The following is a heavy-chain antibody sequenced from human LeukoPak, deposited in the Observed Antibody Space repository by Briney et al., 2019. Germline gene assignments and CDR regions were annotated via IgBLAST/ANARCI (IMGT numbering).Heavy chain of an antibody. CDR1: GFTFSSYA. D-gene: IGHD3-10*01. CDR2: ISYDGSNK. V-gene: IGHV3-30-3*01. Sequence: PGGSLRLSCAASGFTFSSYAMHWVRQAPGKGLEWVAVISYDGSNKYNADSVKGRFTISRDNSKNALYLQMNSLRAEDTAVYYCARGYGSGSPTPYYYYYYGMDVWGQGTTVTVSS. CDR3: ARGYGSGSPTPYYYYYYGMDV. J-gene: IGHJ6*02.